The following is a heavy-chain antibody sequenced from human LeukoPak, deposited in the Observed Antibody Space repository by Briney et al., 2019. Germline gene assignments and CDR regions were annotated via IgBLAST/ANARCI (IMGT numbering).Heavy chain of an antibody. V-gene: IGHV3-30*02. Sequence: GGSLRLSCAASGFTFSSYGMHWVRQAPGKGLEWVAFIRYDGSNKYYADSVKGRFTISRDNSKNTLYLQMNSLRAEDTAVYYCAKARRVSCSSTSCYTLTPYDYWGQGTLVTVSS. CDR1: GFTFSSYG. CDR3: AKARRVSCSSTSCYTLTPYDY. CDR2: IRYDGSNK. D-gene: IGHD2-2*02. J-gene: IGHJ4*02.